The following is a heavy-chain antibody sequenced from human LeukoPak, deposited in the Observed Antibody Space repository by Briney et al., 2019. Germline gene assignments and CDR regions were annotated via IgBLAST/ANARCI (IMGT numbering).Heavy chain of an antibody. Sequence: SETLSLTCTVSGGSISDNYWSWIRQPPGKGLEWIGYAYYSGHTNYNSSLKSRVTMSLDTSKSQFSLRLSSVTAADTVVYFCARHPFATPFDYWGPGTLVTVSS. CDR3: ARHPFATPFDY. V-gene: IGHV4-59*08. J-gene: IGHJ4*02. CDR1: GGSISDNY. CDR2: AYYSGHT. D-gene: IGHD2-15*01.